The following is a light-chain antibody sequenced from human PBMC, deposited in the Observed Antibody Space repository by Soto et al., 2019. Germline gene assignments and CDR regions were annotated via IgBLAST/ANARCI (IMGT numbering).Light chain of an antibody. V-gene: IGKV1-13*02. J-gene: IGKJ5*01. CDR1: QAISSA. Sequence: AIQLTQSPSSLSASVGDRVTITCGAGQAISSALAWYQQKQGKMPNLFIYDASTLERGVPSRYRGTGSGTEFTLSIDSLPPDDFETYYCQQYRTSSITFGQGTRLEIK. CDR3: QQYRTSSIT. CDR2: DAS.